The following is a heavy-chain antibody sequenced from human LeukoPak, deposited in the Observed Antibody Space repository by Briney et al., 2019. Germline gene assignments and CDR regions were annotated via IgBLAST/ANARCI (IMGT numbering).Heavy chain of an antibody. CDR3: AKAQGALYCSSTSCYWRNHYYYGMDV. V-gene: IGHV3-9*01. Sequence: GGSLRLSCAASGFTFDDYAMHWVRQAPGNGPEWVSGISWNSGSIGYADSVKGRFTISRDNAKNSLYLQMNSLRAEDTALYYCAKAQGALYCSSTSCYWRNHYYYGMDVWGQGTTVTVSS. CDR2: ISWNSGSI. D-gene: IGHD2-2*01. CDR1: GFTFDDYA. J-gene: IGHJ6*02.